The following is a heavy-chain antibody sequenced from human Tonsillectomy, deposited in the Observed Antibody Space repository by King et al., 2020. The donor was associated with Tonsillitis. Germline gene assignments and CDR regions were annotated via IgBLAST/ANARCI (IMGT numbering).Heavy chain of an antibody. V-gene: IGHV3-30-3*01. CDR1: GFTFSSYA. CDR3: ARDSPEVTIVYYYMDV. Sequence: VQLVESGGGVVQPGRSLRLSCAASGFTFSSYAMHWVRQAPGKGLEWVAVISYDGSNKYYADSVKGRFTISRDNSKNTLYLQMNSLRAEDTAVYYCARDSPEVTIVYYYMDVWGKGTTVTVSS. CDR2: ISYDGSNK. J-gene: IGHJ6*03. D-gene: IGHD3-3*01.